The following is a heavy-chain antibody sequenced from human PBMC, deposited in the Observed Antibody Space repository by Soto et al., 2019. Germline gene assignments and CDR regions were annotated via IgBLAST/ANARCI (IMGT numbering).Heavy chain of an antibody. D-gene: IGHD3-3*01. CDR1: GRTFNINADF. V-gene: IGHV4-39*07. J-gene: IGHJ6*02. CDR2: IDYTGST. Sequence: ASETLSLTCTVSGRTFNINADFWYLAWIRQPPGKGLEWIGCIDYTGSTNYNPSLKNRVIISVDTSKNQFSLKLSSVTAADTAVYYCARSYPNTIFGVVPSRGLDVWGQGTTVTVSS. CDR3: ARSYPNTIFGVVPSRGLDV.